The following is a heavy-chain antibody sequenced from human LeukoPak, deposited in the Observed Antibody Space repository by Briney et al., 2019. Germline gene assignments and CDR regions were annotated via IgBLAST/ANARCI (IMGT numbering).Heavy chain of an antibody. CDR3: ATSPRIMITFGGVWVDY. CDR2: FDPEDGET. V-gene: IGHV1-24*01. D-gene: IGHD3-16*01. J-gene: IGHJ4*02. Sequence: GASVKVSCKVSGYTLTELSMHWVRQAPGKGLEWMGGFDPEDGETIYAQKFQGRVTMTEDTSTDTAYMEPSSLRSEDTAVYYCATSPRIMITFGGVWVDYWGQGTLVTVSS. CDR1: GYTLTELS.